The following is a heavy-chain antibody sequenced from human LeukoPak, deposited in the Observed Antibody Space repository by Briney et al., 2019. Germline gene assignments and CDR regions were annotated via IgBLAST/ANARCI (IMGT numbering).Heavy chain of an antibody. CDR2: ISSSGSTI. CDR1: GFTFSDYY. CDR3: ARPGTLWAYYFDY. V-gene: IGHV3-11*04. D-gene: IGHD2-21*01. J-gene: IGHJ4*02. Sequence: GGSLRLSCAASGFTFSDYYMSWIRQAPGKGLEWVSYISSSGSTIYYADSVKGRFTISMDNAKNSLYLQMNSLRAEDTAVYYCARPGTLWAYYFDYWGQGTLVTVSS.